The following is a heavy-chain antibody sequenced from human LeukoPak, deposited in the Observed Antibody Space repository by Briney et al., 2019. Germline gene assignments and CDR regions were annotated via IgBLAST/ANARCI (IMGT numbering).Heavy chain of an antibody. CDR3: ARFIAASTGWFDP. J-gene: IGHJ5*02. V-gene: IGHV4-59*08. CDR2: IYYSGST. CDR1: GGSISTYY. D-gene: IGHD6-13*01. Sequence: SETLSLTCTVSGGSISTYYWSWIRQPPGKGLEWIGYIYYSGSTNYNPSLKSRVTISVDTSKNQFSLKLSSVTAADTAVYYCARFIAASTGWFDPWGQGTLVTVSS.